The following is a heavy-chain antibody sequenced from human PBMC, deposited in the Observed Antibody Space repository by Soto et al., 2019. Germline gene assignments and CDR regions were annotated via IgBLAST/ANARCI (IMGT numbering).Heavy chain of an antibody. CDR3: AKDMPPAILHSSGWSWHAFDI. Sequence: GGSLRLSCAASGFTFDDYAMHWVRQAPGKGLEWVSGISWNSGSIGYADSVKGRFTISRDNAKNSLYLQMNSLRAEDTALYYCAKDMPPAILHSSGWSWHAFDIWGQGTMVTVSS. CDR2: ISWNSGSI. D-gene: IGHD6-19*01. J-gene: IGHJ3*02. V-gene: IGHV3-9*01. CDR1: GFTFDDYA.